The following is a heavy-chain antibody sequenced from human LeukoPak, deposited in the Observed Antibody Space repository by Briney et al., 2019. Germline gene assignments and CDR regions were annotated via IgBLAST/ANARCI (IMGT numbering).Heavy chain of an antibody. V-gene: IGHV3-11*03. J-gene: IGHJ6*02. CDR2: ISSVSSYT. D-gene: IGHD6-13*01. CDR1: GFTFSDYY. CDR3: ARLAAHYGLDV. Sequence: GGSLRLSCAASGFTFSDYYMSWIRQAPGKGLEWVSYISSVSSYTNYADSVKGRFTISRDNSKNTLYLQMNSLRAEDTAVYYCARLAAHYGLDVWGQGTTVTVSS.